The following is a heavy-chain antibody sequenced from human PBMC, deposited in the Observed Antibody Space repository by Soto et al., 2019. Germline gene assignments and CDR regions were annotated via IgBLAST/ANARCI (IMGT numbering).Heavy chain of an antibody. J-gene: IGHJ5*02. CDR1: GGSISSGGYY. CDR2: IYYSGST. CDR3: ARDTNYGSGSYVHWFDP. Sequence: SETLSLTCTVSGGSISSGGYYWSWIRQHPGKGLEWIGYIYYSGSTYYNPSLKSRVTISVDTSKNQFSLKLSSVTAADTAVYYCARDTNYGSGSYVHWFDPWGQGTLVTVSS. D-gene: IGHD3-10*01. V-gene: IGHV4-31*03.